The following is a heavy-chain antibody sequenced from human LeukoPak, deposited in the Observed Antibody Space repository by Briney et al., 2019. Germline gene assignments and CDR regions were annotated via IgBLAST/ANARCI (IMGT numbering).Heavy chain of an antibody. J-gene: IGHJ4*02. CDR2: INSDGSST. Sequence: GGSLRLSCAASGFIFSNHWMHWVRQAPGKGLVWVSRINSDGSSTSYADSVKGRFTISRDNAKNSLYLQMNSLRAEDTAVYYCARDPLRFYDSSGSYFDYWGQGTLVTVSS. D-gene: IGHD3-22*01. V-gene: IGHV3-74*01. CDR1: GFIFSNHW. CDR3: ARDPLRFYDSSGSYFDY.